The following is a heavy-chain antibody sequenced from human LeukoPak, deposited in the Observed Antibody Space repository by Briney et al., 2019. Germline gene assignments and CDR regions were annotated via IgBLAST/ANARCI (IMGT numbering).Heavy chain of an antibody. CDR3: ARDGVTRRYNTYYYMDV. CDR2: VAYDGSSK. D-gene: IGHD1-1*01. Sequence: GGSLRLSCAASGFTFSNAWMSWGRQAPGKGLEWVGFVAYDGSSKYYGDSVKGRFIIFRDYSKNTVYLQMNSLRGEEMAVYYCARDGVTRRYNTYYYMDVWGKGTTVTVSS. CDR1: GFTFSNAW. J-gene: IGHJ6*03. V-gene: IGHV3-30*03.